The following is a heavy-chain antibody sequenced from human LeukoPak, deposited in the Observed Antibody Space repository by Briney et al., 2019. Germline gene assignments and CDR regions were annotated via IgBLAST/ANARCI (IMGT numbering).Heavy chain of an antibody. J-gene: IGHJ4*02. CDR3: AKVRYYDSSGNEDY. Sequence: GGSLRLSCAASGFTFSSYAMSWVRRAPGKGLEWVSTISGSGGSTYYADSVKGRFTISRDNSKNTLYLQMNSLRAEDTAVYYCAKVRYYDSSGNEDYWGQGTLVTVSS. D-gene: IGHD3-22*01. V-gene: IGHV3-23*01. CDR2: ISGSGGST. CDR1: GFTFSSYA.